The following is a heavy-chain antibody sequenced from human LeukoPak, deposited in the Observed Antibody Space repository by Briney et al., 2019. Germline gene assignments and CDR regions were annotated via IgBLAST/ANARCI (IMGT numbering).Heavy chain of an antibody. CDR1: GGSISNYY. J-gene: IGHJ6*03. V-gene: IGHV4-4*07. D-gene: IGHD1-26*01. CDR3: ARDSGKGDTAHMDV. Sequence: SETLSLTCTVSGGSISNYYWSWIRQPAGKGLEWIGHVYTSGSTNYNPSLKSRVTMSVDTSKNQFSQRLSSVTAADTAVYYCARDSGKGDTAHMDVWGKGTTVNVSS. CDR2: VYTSGST.